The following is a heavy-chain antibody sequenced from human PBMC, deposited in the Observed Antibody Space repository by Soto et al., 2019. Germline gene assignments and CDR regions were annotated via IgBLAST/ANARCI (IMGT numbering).Heavy chain of an antibody. V-gene: IGHV1-46*01. Sequence: ASVKVSCKASGYTFTSYYMHWVRQAPGQGLEWMGIINPSGGSTSYAQKFQGRVTMTRDTSTSTVYMELSSVTAADTAVYYCARLSVMRVRTSNYFGDYWGQGTLVTVSS. CDR2: INPSGGST. D-gene: IGHD3-10*01. CDR1: GYTFTSYY. CDR3: ARLSVMRVRTSNYFGDY. J-gene: IGHJ4*02.